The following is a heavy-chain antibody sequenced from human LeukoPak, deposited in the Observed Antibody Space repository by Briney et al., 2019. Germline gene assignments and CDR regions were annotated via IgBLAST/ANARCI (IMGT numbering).Heavy chain of an antibody. Sequence: ASVKVSCKASGYTFGSYDINWVRQATGQGLEWMGWMNPNSGNTAYAQKFQGRVTMTRNTSISTAYMELSSLRSEDTAVYYCARKDKSSGWRYWGQGTLVTVSS. CDR3: ARKDKSSGWRY. V-gene: IGHV1-8*01. J-gene: IGHJ4*02. CDR2: MNPNSGNT. D-gene: IGHD6-19*01. CDR1: GYTFGSYD.